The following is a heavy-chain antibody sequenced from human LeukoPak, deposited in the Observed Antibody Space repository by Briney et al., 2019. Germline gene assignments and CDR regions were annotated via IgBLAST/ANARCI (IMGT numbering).Heavy chain of an antibody. CDR3: TRDGSSNWLPFGY. D-gene: IGHD6-13*01. CDR1: GFTVSSNY. Sequence: GGSLRLSCAASGFTVSSNYMSWVRQAPGKGLEWVSIIYSGGSTYYADSVKGRFTISRDNSKNTLYLQMNSLRAEDTAVYYCTRDGSSNWLPFGYWGQGTLVTVSS. CDR2: IYSGGST. J-gene: IGHJ4*02. V-gene: IGHV3-66*01.